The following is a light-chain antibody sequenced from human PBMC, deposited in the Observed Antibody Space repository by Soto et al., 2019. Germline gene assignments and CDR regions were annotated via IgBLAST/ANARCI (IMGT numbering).Light chain of an antibody. CDR1: QGVTTN. V-gene: IGKV3-20*01. Sequence: VMNQSAATLFVKTGDRAILSCMAGQGVTTNFAWYQQKSGQSPRLLIYGASNRATGIPDRFSGSGSGTDFTLTISRLEPEDFAVYYCQQYGSLSWTFGQRTNVAI. CDR3: QQYGSLSWT. J-gene: IGKJ1*01. CDR2: GAS.